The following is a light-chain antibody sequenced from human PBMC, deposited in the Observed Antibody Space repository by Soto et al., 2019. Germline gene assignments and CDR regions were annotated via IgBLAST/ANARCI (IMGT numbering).Light chain of an antibody. Sequence: QSVLTQPASVSGSPGQSITISCTGTSSDVGLYNLVSWYQQLPGKAPKLIIYEVNERPSGISDRFSGFKSGNTASLTISGLQDEDEADYYCCSYVGSSILMFGGGTKVTVL. V-gene: IGLV2-23*02. CDR2: EVN. CDR3: CSYVGSSILM. CDR1: SSDVGLYNL. J-gene: IGLJ3*02.